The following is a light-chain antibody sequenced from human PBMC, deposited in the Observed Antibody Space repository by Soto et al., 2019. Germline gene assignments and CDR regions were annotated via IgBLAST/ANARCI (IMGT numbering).Light chain of an antibody. CDR2: GAS. J-gene: IGKJ1*01. Sequence: EIVMTQSPATLSVSPGERATLSCTASQSVSSNLAWYQQKPGQAPRLLIYGASTRATGIPARFSGSGSGTELTLTISSLQSEDFAVYYCQQYNNWRTFGQGTKVDIK. CDR1: QSVSSN. V-gene: IGKV3-15*01. CDR3: QQYNNWRT.